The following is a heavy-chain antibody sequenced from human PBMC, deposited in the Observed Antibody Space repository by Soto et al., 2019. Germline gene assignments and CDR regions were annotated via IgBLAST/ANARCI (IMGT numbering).Heavy chain of an antibody. D-gene: IGHD4-4*01. CDR3: SRAGILTTPYYFDY. CDR1: GFIFSDHY. J-gene: IGHJ4*02. CDR2: IRNKANSYTT. V-gene: IGHV3-72*01. Sequence: EVQLVESGGGLVQPGGSLRLSCAASGFIFSDHYMDWVRQAPGKGLEWVGRIRNKANSYTTEYAASVTGRFTISRDSSKNSLYLQRNSLRTEDTALYYCSRAGILTTPYYFDYWGQGTLVTVSP.